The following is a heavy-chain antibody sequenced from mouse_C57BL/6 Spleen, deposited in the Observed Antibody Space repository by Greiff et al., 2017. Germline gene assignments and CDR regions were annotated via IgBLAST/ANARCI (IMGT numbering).Heavy chain of an antibody. J-gene: IGHJ2*01. D-gene: IGHD1-1*01. V-gene: IGHV1-61*01. CDR1: GYTFTSYW. CDR2: IYPSDSET. CDR3: ARGGTTLVEGGYFDY. Sequence: VQLQQPGAELVRPGSSVKLSCKASGYTFTSYWMDWVKQRPGQGLEWIGNIYPSDSETHYNQKFKDKATLTVDKSSSTAYMQLSSLTSEDSAVYYVARGGTTLVEGGYFDYWGQGTTLTVSS.